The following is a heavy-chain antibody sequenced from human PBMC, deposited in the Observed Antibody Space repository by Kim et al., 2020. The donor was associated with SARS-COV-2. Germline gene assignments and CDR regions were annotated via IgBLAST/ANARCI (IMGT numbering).Heavy chain of an antibody. Sequence: GGSLRLSCAASGFTFSTYSMNWVRQAPGKGLEWVSSISGSSSNIYYADSVKGRFTISRDNAKNSLYLQMNSLRAEDTAVYYCARDRCTSCYQYYYYYGMGVWGQATTFTVSS. CDR2: ISGSSSNI. CDR3: ARDRCTSCYQYYYYYGMGV. D-gene: IGHD2-2*01. J-gene: IGHJ6*02. CDR1: GFTFSTYS. V-gene: IGHV3-21*01.